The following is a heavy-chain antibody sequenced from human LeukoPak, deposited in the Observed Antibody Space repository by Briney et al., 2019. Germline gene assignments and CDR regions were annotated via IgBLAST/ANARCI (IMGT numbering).Heavy chain of an antibody. J-gene: IGHJ4*02. CDR1: GYTFTSYG. V-gene: IGHV1-18*01. Sequence: ASVKVSCTASGYTFTSYGISWVRQAPGQGLEWMGWISAYNGNTNYAQKLQGRVTMTTDTSTSTAYMELRSLRSDDTAVYYCARDTTIFWSGYPPAGYWGQGTLVTVSS. CDR3: ARDTTIFWSGYPPAGY. CDR2: ISAYNGNT. D-gene: IGHD3-3*01.